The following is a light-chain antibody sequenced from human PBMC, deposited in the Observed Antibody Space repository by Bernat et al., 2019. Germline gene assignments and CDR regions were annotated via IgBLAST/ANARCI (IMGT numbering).Light chain of an antibody. J-gene: IGKJ5*01. V-gene: IGKV3-11*01. CDR2: DAS. Sequence: EIVLTQSPATLSLSPGERATPSCRASQSVRSSLAWYQQKPGQAPRLLIYDASNRATGTPARFSGSGSGTDFTLTISSLEPEDFAVYYCQQRSNWPPITFGQGTRLEIK. CDR1: QSVRSS. CDR3: QQRSNWPPIT.